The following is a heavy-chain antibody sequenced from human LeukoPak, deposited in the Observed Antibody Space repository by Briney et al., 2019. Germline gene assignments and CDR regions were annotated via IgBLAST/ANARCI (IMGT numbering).Heavy chain of an antibody. Sequence: GGSLRLSCAASGFTFSSYAMSWVRQAPGRGLEWVSVISGSGGSTYYADSVKGRFPISRDNSKNTLYLQMNSLRAEDTAVYYCAKERELVVTGNYFDYWGQGTLVTVSS. V-gene: IGHV3-23*01. D-gene: IGHD6-19*01. J-gene: IGHJ4*02. CDR1: GFTFSSYA. CDR3: AKERELVVTGNYFDY. CDR2: ISGSGGST.